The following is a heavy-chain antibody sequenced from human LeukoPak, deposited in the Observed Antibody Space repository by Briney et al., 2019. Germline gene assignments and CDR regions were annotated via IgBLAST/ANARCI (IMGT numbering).Heavy chain of an antibody. CDR1: GFTFSSYS. CDR2: ISSSSSTI. CDR3: ATQTFFDWLIGGDARGSQFDY. J-gene: IGHJ4*02. D-gene: IGHD3-9*01. Sequence: GRSLRPSCAASGFTFSSYSMNWVRQAPGKGLEWVSYISSSSSTIYYADSVKGRFTISRDNAKNSLYLQMNSLRAEDTAVYYCATQTFFDWLIGGDARGSQFDYWGQGTLVTVSS. V-gene: IGHV3-48*04.